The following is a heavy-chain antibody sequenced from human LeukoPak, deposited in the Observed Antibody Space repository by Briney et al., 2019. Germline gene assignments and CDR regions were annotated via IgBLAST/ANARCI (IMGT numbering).Heavy chain of an antibody. CDR2: IGGGGRHI. Sequence: GGSLRLSCAASGFTFNNFAMAWVRQAPGKGLEWVSGIGGGGRHIYYADSVKGRFSISRDNSKNTMYLQMNSLRAEDTAVYYCAREGNSVYFDYWGQGTLVTVSS. V-gene: IGHV3-23*01. D-gene: IGHD4-23*01. CDR3: AREGNSVYFDY. CDR1: GFTFNNFA. J-gene: IGHJ4*02.